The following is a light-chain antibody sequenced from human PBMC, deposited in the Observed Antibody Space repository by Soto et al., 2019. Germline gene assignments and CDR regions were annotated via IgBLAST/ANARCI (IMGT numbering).Light chain of an antibody. V-gene: IGKV1-39*01. J-gene: IGKJ4*01. CDR2: AAS. CDR3: QQSYHTLPLI. Sequence: DTPMTQSPSSLSASVGDKVTIPCRLSQSISNYVNWYQQRPGKAPKLLIYAASNLHSGVPSRFSGSGSGRDFTLTISSLHPEDFATYYCQQSYHTLPLIFGGGTKVDIK. CDR1: QSISNY.